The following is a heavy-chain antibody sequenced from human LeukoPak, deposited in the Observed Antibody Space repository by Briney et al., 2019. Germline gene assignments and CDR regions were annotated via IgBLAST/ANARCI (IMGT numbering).Heavy chain of an antibody. CDR3: AKWPSRGSYGEFDI. J-gene: IGHJ3*02. V-gene: IGHV4-39*01. Sequence: SETLSLTCTVSGGSISSSSYYWGWIRQPPGKGLEWIGSIYYSGSTYYNPSLKSRVTISVDTSKNQFSLKLSSVTAADTAVYYCAKWPSRGSYGEFDIWGQGTMVTVSS. D-gene: IGHD1-26*01. CDR1: GGSISSSSYY. CDR2: IYYSGST.